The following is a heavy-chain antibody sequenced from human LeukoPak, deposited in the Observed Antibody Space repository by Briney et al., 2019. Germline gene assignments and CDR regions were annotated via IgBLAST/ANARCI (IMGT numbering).Heavy chain of an antibody. Sequence: PGGSLRLSCSASGFTFSSYEMNWVRQAPGKGLEWISYIIGSGDILYYADSVKGRFTISRDNAKNSLFLQMNSLTADDTAVYYCARERTTIVSGTTIGAYWGQGTLVTVSS. CDR3: ARERTTIVSGTTIGAY. J-gene: IGHJ4*02. CDR2: IIGSGDIL. V-gene: IGHV3-48*03. CDR1: GFTFSSYE. D-gene: IGHD2/OR15-2a*01.